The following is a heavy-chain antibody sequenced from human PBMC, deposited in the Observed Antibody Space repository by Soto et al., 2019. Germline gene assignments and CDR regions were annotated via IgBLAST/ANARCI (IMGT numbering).Heavy chain of an antibody. Sequence: EVQLVQSGAEVKKPGESLKISCKGSGYSFTSYWIGWVRQMPGKGLEWMGIIYPGDSDTRFSPPVQGQVTISADTSTSTAYLQWSSLKASDTAMYYCATPPYSDAFDIWGQGTMVTVSS. D-gene: IGHD2-15*01. V-gene: IGHV5-51*01. CDR1: GYSFTSYW. CDR3: ATPPYSDAFDI. CDR2: IYPGDSDT. J-gene: IGHJ3*02.